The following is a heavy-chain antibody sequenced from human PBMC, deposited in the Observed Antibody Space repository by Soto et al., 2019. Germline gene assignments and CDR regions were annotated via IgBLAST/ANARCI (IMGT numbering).Heavy chain of an antibody. J-gene: IGHJ4*02. D-gene: IGHD4-4*01. CDR1: GGRCSTST. V-gene: IGHV3-21*01. Sequence: GGSLKLSCAASGGRCSTSTMKWVRQDPGKRLEWVSSISGTGGSIYYADSVKGRFTISRDNAKSSLYLQMNSLRVEDTAVYYCARDLETTVAAFDFWGLGTLVIVAA. CDR2: ISGTGGSI. CDR3: ARDLETTVAAFDF.